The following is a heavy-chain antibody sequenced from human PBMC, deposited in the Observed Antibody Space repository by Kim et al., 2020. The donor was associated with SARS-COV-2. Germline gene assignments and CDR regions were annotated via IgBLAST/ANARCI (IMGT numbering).Heavy chain of an antibody. CDR2: IGTAADT. J-gene: IGHJ6*02. Sequence: GGSLRLSCAASGFTFSSYAVRWVRQPTGKGLEWVSAIGTAADTYYTGSVKGRFTISRENAKNSLYLQMNSLRAGDTAVYYCVRVSSYGMDVWGQGTTVTVSS. D-gene: IGHD6-6*01. CDR3: VRVSSYGMDV. V-gene: IGHV3-13*01. CDR1: GFTFSSYA.